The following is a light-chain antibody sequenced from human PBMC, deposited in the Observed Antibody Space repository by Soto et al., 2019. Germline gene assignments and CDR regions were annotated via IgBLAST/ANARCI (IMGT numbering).Light chain of an antibody. Sequence: VLTQSPATLSFSPGERATVSCRASQSVDTYLAWYQVKPGQAPRLLIYGTSSRATGTPARFSGSGSGTDFTLSISRVEPEDFAVYYCQQYATSPTTFGQGARLDNK. CDR2: GTS. V-gene: IGKV3-20*01. CDR3: QQYATSPTT. CDR1: QSVDTY. J-gene: IGKJ5*01.